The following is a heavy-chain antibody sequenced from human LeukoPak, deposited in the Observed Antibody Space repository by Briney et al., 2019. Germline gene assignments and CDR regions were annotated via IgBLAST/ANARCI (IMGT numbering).Heavy chain of an antibody. V-gene: IGHV4-39*01. D-gene: IGHD6-13*01. CDR2: IHSSGST. Sequence: PSETLSLTCTVSGGSISSSAYHWGWIRQPPGKGLEWVGSIHSSGSTYYNPSLKSRVTISVDTSKNQFSMKLSSVTAADTAVYYCVRRVAAAGKERRLFDYWGQGTLVTVSS. CDR3: VRRVAAAGKERRLFDY. CDR1: GGSISSSAYH. J-gene: IGHJ4*02.